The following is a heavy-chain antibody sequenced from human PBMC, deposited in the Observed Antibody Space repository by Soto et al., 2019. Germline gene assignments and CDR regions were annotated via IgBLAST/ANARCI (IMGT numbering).Heavy chain of an antibody. D-gene: IGHD6-13*01. J-gene: IGHJ4*02. Sequence: EVQLLESGGGLGQPGGSRRLSCGASGFTFSSYAMTLVRQAPGKGLEWVSAISGSGNTSYYADSVKGRFTISRDSSKKMLYLQMNSLRPEDTAVYYCAKDRGRTWYEDYWGQGTLVTVSS. CDR1: GFTFSSYA. V-gene: IGHV3-23*01. CDR3: AKDRGRTWYEDY. CDR2: ISGSGNTS.